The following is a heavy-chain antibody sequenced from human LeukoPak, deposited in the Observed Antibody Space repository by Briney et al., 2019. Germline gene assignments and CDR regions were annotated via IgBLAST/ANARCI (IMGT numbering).Heavy chain of an antibody. CDR2: IYYSGST. J-gene: IGHJ5*02. Sequence: PSETLSLTCTVSGGSISSSSYYWGWIRQPPGKGLEWIGSIYYSGSTYYNPSLKSRVTISVDTSKNQFSLKLSSVTAADTAVYYCARVGIKDAWYPNLKFDPWGQGTLVTVSS. D-gene: IGHD6-13*01. CDR3: ARVGIKDAWYPNLKFDP. CDR1: GGSISSSSYY. V-gene: IGHV4-39*07.